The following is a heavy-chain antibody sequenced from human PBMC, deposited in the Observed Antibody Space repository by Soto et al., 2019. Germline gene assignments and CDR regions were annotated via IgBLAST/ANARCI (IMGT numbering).Heavy chain of an antibody. CDR1: GGTFSIYT. D-gene: IGHD6-13*01. CDR3: ARDRDNSNWPNFDS. V-gene: IGHV1-69*02. Sequence: QVQLVQSGSEVKKPGSSVRVSCKASGGTFSIYTISWVRQAPGQGLEWMGRVIPFLDITSYSQRFQGRFTITADKSTTTAYMELSSLRSEDTAVYYCARDRDNSNWPNFDSWGQGTLVTVSS. CDR2: VIPFLDIT. J-gene: IGHJ4*02.